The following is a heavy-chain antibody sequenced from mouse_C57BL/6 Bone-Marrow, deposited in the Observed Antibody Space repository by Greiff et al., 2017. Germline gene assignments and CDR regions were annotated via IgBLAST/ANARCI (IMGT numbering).Heavy chain of an antibody. CDR1: GFTFSDYY. Sequence: EVKLVESGGGLVQPGGSLKLSCAASGFTFSDYYMYWVRQTPEKRLEWVAYISNGGGSTYYPDTVKGRFTISRDNAKNTLYLQMSRLKSEDTAMYYCARQSDYDPFAYWGQGTLVTVSA. V-gene: IGHV5-12*01. J-gene: IGHJ3*01. CDR2: ISNGGGST. D-gene: IGHD2-4*01. CDR3: ARQSDYDPFAY.